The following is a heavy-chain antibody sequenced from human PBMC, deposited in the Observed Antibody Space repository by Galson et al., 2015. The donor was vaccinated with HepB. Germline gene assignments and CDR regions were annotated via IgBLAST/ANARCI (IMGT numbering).Heavy chain of an antibody. Sequence: SLRLSCAASGLTFKNHGMHWVRQAPGKGLEWVALIRHDGRNQYYADSVKGRFTISRDNSKNTLYLQMNSLRAEDTALYYCTREATIAAPASLDLWGQGTLVTVSS. CDR1: GLTFKNHG. CDR2: IRHDGRNQ. D-gene: IGHD6-13*01. CDR3: TREATIAAPASLDL. V-gene: IGHV3-33*01. J-gene: IGHJ5*02.